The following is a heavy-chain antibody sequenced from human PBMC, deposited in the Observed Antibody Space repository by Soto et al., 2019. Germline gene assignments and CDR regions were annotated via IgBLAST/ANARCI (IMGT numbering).Heavy chain of an antibody. Sequence: GGSLRLSCAASGFTFSSYAMHWVRQAPGKGLEWVAVISYDGSNKYYADSVKGRFTISRDNSKNTLYLQMNSLRAEDTAVYYCAREGGGYSYGLGYYYYGMDVWGQGTTVTVSS. CDR3: AREGGGYSYGLGYYYYGMDV. J-gene: IGHJ6*02. D-gene: IGHD5-18*01. V-gene: IGHV3-30-3*01. CDR1: GFTFSSYA. CDR2: ISYDGSNK.